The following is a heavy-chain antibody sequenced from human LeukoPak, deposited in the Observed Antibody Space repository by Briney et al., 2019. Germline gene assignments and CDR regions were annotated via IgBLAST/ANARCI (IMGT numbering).Heavy chain of an antibody. CDR3: ARGGSRPDDAFDI. Sequence: ASVKVSCKASGYTFTGYYMHWVRQAPGQGLEWMGWINPNRGGTNYAQKFQGRVTMTRDTSISTAYMELSRLRSDDTAVYYCARGGSRPDDAFDIWGQGTMVTVSS. CDR2: INPNRGGT. D-gene: IGHD1-14*01. CDR1: GYTFTGYY. V-gene: IGHV1-2*02. J-gene: IGHJ3*02.